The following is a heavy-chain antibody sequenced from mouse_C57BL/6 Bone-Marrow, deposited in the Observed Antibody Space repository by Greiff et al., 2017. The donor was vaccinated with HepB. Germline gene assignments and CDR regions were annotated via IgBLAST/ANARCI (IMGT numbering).Heavy chain of an antibody. V-gene: IGHV1-82*01. CDR3: ARGGPNYYGSSLRFAY. Sequence: VQLQQSGPELVKPGASVKISCKASGYAFSSSWMNWVKQRPGKGLEWIGRIYPGDGDTNYNGKFKGKATLTADKSSSTAYMQLSSLTSDDSAVYFCARGGPNYYGSSLRFAYWGQGTLVTVSA. J-gene: IGHJ3*01. D-gene: IGHD1-1*01. CDR2: IYPGDGDT. CDR1: GYAFSSSW.